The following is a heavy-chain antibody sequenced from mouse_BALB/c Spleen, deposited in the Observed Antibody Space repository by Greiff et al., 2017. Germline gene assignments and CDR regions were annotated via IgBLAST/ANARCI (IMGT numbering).Heavy chain of an antibody. J-gene: IGHJ2*01. CDR3: ARSHSTTVVAGFDY. CDR1: GFTFSSFG. Sequence: EVQLQESGGGLVQPGGSRKLSCAASGFTFSSFGMHWVRQAPEKGLEWVAYISSGSSTIYYADTVKGRFTISRDNPKNTLFLQMTSLRSEDTAMYYCARSHSTTVVAGFDYWGQGTTLTVSS. V-gene: IGHV5-17*02. CDR2: ISSGSSTI. D-gene: IGHD1-1*01.